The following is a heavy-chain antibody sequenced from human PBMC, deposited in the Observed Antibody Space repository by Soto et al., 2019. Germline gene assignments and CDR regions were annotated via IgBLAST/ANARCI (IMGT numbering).Heavy chain of an antibody. Sequence: ASVKVSCKASGYTFTSYAMHWVRQAPGQRLEWMGWINAGNGNTKYSQKFQGRVTITRNTSTSTAYMELSSLRSEDTAVYYCARFLSFVYMDVWGKGTTVTFSS. V-gene: IGHV1-3*01. CDR1: GYTFTSYA. CDR3: ARFLSFVYMDV. CDR2: INAGNGNT. J-gene: IGHJ6*03.